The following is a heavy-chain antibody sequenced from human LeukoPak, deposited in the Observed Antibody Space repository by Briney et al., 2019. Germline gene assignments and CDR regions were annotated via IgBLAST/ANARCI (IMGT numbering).Heavy chain of an antibody. Sequence: GGSLRLSCAASGFTFRAYWMTWVRQAPGKGLEWVANIKEDGGEKYYVDSVEGRFTVSRDNAKKSLYLQMNSLRVEDTAIYYCARDRRWLQSIGGHSAFDIWGQGTMVLVSS. CDR1: GFTFRAYW. J-gene: IGHJ3*02. CDR2: IKEDGGEK. CDR3: ARDRRWLQSIGGHSAFDI. D-gene: IGHD5-24*01. V-gene: IGHV3-7*01.